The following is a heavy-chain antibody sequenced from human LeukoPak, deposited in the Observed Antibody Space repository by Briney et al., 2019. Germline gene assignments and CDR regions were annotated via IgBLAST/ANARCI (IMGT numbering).Heavy chain of an antibody. D-gene: IGHD1-20*01. CDR3: ARAYNWNLDY. V-gene: IGHV3-21*01. J-gene: IGHJ4*02. CDR2: ISGSSSYI. Sequence: GGSLRLSCAASGFTFSSYSMNWVXQAPGXXLEWVSSISGSSSYIYHADSVKGRFTISRDNAKNSLYLQMNSLRAEDTAVYYCARAYNWNLDYWGQGTLVTVSS. CDR1: GFTFSSYS.